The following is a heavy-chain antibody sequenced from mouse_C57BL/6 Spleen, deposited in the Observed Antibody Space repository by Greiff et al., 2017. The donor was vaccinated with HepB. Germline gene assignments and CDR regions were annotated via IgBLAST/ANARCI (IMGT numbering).Heavy chain of an antibody. CDR1: GYTFTDYE. V-gene: IGHV1-15*01. CDR2: IDPDTGGT. J-gene: IGHJ3*01. CDR3: TREAELAY. Sequence: QVQLQQSGAELVRPGASVTLSCKASGYTFTDYEMHWVKQTPVHGLEWIGAIDPDTGGTAYNQKFKGKAILTADKSSSTAYMELRSLTSEDSAVYYCTREAELAYWGQGTLVTVSA.